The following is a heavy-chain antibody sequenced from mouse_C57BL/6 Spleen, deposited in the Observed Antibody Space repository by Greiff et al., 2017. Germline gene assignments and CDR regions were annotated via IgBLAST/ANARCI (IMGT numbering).Heavy chain of an antibody. J-gene: IGHJ1*03. CDR3: ARDGNLSGGYFDV. CDR1: GYTFTSYW. V-gene: IGHV1-64*01. Sequence: VQLQQPGAELVKPGASVKLSCKASGYTFTSYWMHWVKQRPGQGLEWIGMIHPNSGSTNYNEKFKSKATLTVDKSSSTSYMQLSSLTSEDSAVYYCARDGNLSGGYFDVWGTGTTVTVSS. D-gene: IGHD1-1*01. CDR2: IHPNSGST.